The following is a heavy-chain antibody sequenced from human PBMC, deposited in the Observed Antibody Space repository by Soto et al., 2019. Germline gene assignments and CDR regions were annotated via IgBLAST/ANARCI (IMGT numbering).Heavy chain of an antibody. CDR1: GFTFTTYW. CDR3: AANRGYNYYYGMDV. V-gene: IGHV3-23*01. Sequence: GGSLGLSCAASGFTFTTYWMHWIRQDPGKGLEWVSAISGSGGSTYYADSVKGRFTISRDNSKNTLYLQMNSLRAEDTAVYYCAANRGYNYYYGMDVWGQGTTVTVSS. D-gene: IGHD3-22*01. J-gene: IGHJ6*02. CDR2: ISGSGGST.